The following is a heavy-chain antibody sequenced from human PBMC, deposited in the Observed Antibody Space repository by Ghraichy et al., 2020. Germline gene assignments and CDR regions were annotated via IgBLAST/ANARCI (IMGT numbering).Heavy chain of an antibody. CDR1: GFTFSNYG. CDR3: AKGDYYVSDY. D-gene: IGHD3-10*02. Sequence: GGSLRLSCAASGFTFSNYGMHWVRQAPGKGLEWVAVLSYDGSNKDYADSVKGRFTISRDNFKNTLYLQMNSLRAEDTAVYYCAKGDYYVSDYWGQGTLVTGSS. CDR2: LSYDGSNK. V-gene: IGHV3-30*18. J-gene: IGHJ4*02.